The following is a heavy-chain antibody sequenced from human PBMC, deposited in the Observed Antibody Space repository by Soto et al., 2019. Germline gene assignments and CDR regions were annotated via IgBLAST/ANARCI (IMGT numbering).Heavy chain of an antibody. D-gene: IGHD3-3*02. CDR1: GDSIISSDFY. CDR3: ARHSLALRKNNWFDP. V-gene: IGHV4-39*01. J-gene: IGHJ5*02. Sequence: ETLSLTCTVSGDSIISSDFYWGWVRQPPGKGLEWIGSIFYLGSSYYNPSPKSRVTMSVDTSKNQFSLRLRSVTAADTALYFCARHSLALRKNNWFDPWGQGIMVTVSS. CDR2: IFYLGSS.